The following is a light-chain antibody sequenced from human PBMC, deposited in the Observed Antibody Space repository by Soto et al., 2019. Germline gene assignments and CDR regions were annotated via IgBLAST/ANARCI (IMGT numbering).Light chain of an antibody. CDR2: AGS. Sequence: DIVMPQSPLSLTVTPGEPASISSRSSQALLRSNGYNYFNWYLQRPGQSPHLLIYAGSNVAPGVPDRFSGSGSGTDFTLSISRVEADDVAVYYCMQPVNTPITFGQGTRLEIK. CDR1: QALLRSNGYNY. CDR3: MQPVNTPIT. V-gene: IGKV2-28*01. J-gene: IGKJ5*01.